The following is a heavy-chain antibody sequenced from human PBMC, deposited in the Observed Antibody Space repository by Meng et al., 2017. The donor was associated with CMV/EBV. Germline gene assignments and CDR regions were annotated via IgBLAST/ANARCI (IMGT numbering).Heavy chain of an antibody. D-gene: IGHD4-17*01. J-gene: IGHJ5*02. CDR2: IRHDGTTK. CDR1: GFTFDNYG. V-gene: IGHV3-30*02. CDR3: ARGVNPTVTTHWFDP. Sequence: GESLKISCAASGFTFDNYGMHWVRQTPGKGLEWVAFIRHDGTTKFYGDSVKGRFTISRDNAKNSLYLQMSSLRAEDTAVYYCARGVNPTVTTHWFDPWGQGALVTVSS.